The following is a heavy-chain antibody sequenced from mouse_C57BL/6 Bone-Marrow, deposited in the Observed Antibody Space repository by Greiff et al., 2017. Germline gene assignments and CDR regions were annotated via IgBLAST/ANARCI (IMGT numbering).Heavy chain of an antibody. D-gene: IGHD1-1*01. CDR1: GFTFSSYG. Sequence: EVKLVESGGDLVKPGGSLKLSCAASGFTFSSYGLSWVRQTPDKRLEWVATISSGGSYTYYPDSVKGRFTISRDNAKNTLYLQMSSLKSEDTAMYYCARPDYYGSSLYFDYWGQGTTLTVSS. CDR3: ARPDYYGSSLYFDY. J-gene: IGHJ2*01. CDR2: ISSGGSYT. V-gene: IGHV5-6*02.